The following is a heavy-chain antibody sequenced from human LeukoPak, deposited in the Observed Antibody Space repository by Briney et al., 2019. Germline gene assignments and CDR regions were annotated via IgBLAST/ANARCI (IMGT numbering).Heavy chain of an antibody. CDR1: GCTFTSYD. Sequence: ASVKVSCKASGCTFTSYDINWVRQATGQGLEWMGWMNPTSGNTGYAQKFQGRVTMTRNTSISTAYMELSSLRSEDTAVYYCARMGSYSEFDYWGQGTLVTVSS. CDR3: ARMGSYSEFDY. CDR2: MNPTSGNT. V-gene: IGHV1-8*01. D-gene: IGHD1-26*01. J-gene: IGHJ4*02.